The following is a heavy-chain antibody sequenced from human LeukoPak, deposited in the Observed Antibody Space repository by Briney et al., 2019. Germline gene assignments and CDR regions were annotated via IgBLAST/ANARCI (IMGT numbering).Heavy chain of an antibody. V-gene: IGHV1-58*02. J-gene: IGHJ5*02. CDR3: AAERSDSNYENWFDP. CDR2: IVVGSGNT. CDR1: GFTFTSSA. D-gene: IGHD4-11*01. Sequence: SVTVSRKASGFTFTSSAMQWVRQARGQRLEWIGWIVVGSGNTNYAQKFQERVTITRDMSTSTAYMELSSLRSEDTAVYYYAAERSDSNYENWFDPWGRGTLVTVSS.